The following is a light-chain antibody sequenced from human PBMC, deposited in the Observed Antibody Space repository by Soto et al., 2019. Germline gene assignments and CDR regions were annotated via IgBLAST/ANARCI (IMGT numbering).Light chain of an antibody. CDR3: QQYGSSPWT. V-gene: IGKV3-20*01. Sequence: EIVFTKSPHTLFLFPGERTTLSFRASQSVSSGHLAWYQQKPGQAPRLLIYGVSSRATGIPDRFSGSGSGTDFALTISRLEPEDFAVYYCQQYGSSPWTFGQGTKVDIK. J-gene: IGKJ1*01. CDR1: QSVSSGH. CDR2: GVS.